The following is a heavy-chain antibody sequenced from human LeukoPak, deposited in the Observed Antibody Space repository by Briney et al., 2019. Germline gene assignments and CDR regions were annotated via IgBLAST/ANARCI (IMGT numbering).Heavy chain of an antibody. V-gene: IGHV4-39*01. J-gene: IGHJ4*02. CDR3: ARHSNNVDTAMVPPFDY. CDR1: GGSISSSYYY. D-gene: IGHD5-18*01. Sequence: ASETLSLTCTVSGGSISSSYYYWGWIRQPPGKGLEWIGSIYYSGSTYYNPSLKSRVTISVDTSKNQFSLKLSSVTAADTAVYYCARHSNNVDTAMVPPFDYWGQGTLVTVSS. CDR2: IYYSGST.